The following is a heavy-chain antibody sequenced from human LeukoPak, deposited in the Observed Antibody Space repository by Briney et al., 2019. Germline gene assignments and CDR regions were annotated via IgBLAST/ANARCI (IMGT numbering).Heavy chain of an antibody. D-gene: IGHD2-8*01. CDR2: IYHSGST. CDR1: GGFISSRSYY. CDR3: ARYTGVNGYYFDY. V-gene: IGHV4-39*02. Sequence: PSETLSLTCNVSGGFISSRSYYWSWLRQPPGKGLEWIATIYHSGSTYYNASLKSRVTISVDTSKSHFSLKLSSVTAADTAMYYCARYTGVNGYYFDYWGQGTLVTVSS. J-gene: IGHJ4*02.